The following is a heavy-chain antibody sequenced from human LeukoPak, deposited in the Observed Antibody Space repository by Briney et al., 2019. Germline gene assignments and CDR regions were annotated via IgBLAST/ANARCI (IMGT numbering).Heavy chain of an antibody. Sequence: GGSLRLSCAASGFTFSSYPMSWVRQAPGKGLEWVAVIAYDGSRAFYADSVKGRFTISRDNSKNTMSVQMDDLRAEDTAVYYCTRYNNDHFDYWGQGTLVTVSS. D-gene: IGHD1-14*01. CDR2: IAYDGSRA. J-gene: IGHJ4*02. CDR1: GFTFSSYP. CDR3: TRYNNDHFDY. V-gene: IGHV3-33*08.